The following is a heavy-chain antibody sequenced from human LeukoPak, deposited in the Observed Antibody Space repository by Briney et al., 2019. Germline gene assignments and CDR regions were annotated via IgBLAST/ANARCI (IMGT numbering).Heavy chain of an antibody. CDR3: AKGRDSGDRYYFDY. D-gene: IGHD4-17*01. CDR2: ISGNGVTR. V-gene: IGHV3-23*01. Sequence: PGGSLRLSCAASGFTFSNYAMTWVRQAPGKGLEWVSAISGNGVTRYYADSVKGRFTISRDNSKNTLYLQMNSLRAEDTAVFYCAKGRDSGDRYYFDYWGQGTLVTVSS. CDR1: GFTFSNYA. J-gene: IGHJ4*02.